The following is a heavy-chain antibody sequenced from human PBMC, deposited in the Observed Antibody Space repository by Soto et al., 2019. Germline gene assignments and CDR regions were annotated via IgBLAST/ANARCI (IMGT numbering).Heavy chain of an antibody. CDR1: GFTFRSDG. J-gene: IGHJ3*02. CDR3: AKGGVGSTSNAFDI. CDR2: ISYDGSNK. D-gene: IGHD1-26*01. V-gene: IGHV3-30*18. Sequence: GGSRRLSCAASGFTFRSDGMHWVRQAPAKGLEWVAVISYDGSNKYYADSVKGRFTISRDNSKNTLYLQMNSLRAEDTAVYYCAKGGVGSTSNAFDIWGQGTMVTVSS.